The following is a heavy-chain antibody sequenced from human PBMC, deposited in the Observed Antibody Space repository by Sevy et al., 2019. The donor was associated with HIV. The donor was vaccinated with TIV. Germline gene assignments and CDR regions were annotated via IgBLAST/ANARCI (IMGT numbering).Heavy chain of an antibody. CDR3: AKGDRTFYGMDV. J-gene: IGHJ6*02. CDR2: ISGSGGTT. D-gene: IGHD2-15*01. Sequence: GGSLRLSCAASGFTFSTYTMNWVRQAPGKGLEWVSAISGSGGTTYNADSLKGRFTISRGNSKNNLYMQMISLRAEDTAVYYCAKGDRTFYGMDVWGQGTTVTVSS. V-gene: IGHV3-23*01. CDR1: GFTFSTYT.